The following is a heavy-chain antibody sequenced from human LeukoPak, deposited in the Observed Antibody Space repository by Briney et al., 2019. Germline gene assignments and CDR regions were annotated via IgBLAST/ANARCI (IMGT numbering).Heavy chain of an antibody. CDR1: GFTFDDYG. D-gene: IGHD3-22*01. CDR2: INWNGGSI. Sequence: GGSLRLSCAASGFTFDDYGMSWVRQAPGKGLEWVSGINWNGGSIGYADSVKGRFTISRDNAKNSLYLQMNSLRAEDTALYYCARGLLDYYDSSGYYFDYWGQGTLVTVSS. CDR3: ARGLLDYYDSSGYYFDY. V-gene: IGHV3-20*04. J-gene: IGHJ4*02.